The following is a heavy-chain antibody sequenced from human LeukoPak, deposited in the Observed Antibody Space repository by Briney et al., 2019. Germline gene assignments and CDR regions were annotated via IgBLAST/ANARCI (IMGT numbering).Heavy chain of an antibody. V-gene: IGHV1-18*01. CDR3: ARGSSTSSSMDV. J-gene: IGHJ6*03. CDR1: GYTFTSYG. D-gene: IGHD2-2*01. CDR2: ISAYNGNT. Sequence: ASVKVSCKASGYTFTSYGISWVRQAPGQGLEWMGWISAYNGNTNYAQKLQGRVTITRNTSISTAYMELSSLRSEDTAVYYCARGSSTSSSMDVWGKGTTVTVSS.